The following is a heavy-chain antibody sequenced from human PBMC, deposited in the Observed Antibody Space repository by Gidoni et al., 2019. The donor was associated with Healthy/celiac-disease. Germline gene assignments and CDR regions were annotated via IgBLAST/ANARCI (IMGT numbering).Heavy chain of an antibody. Sequence: QVQLVQSGAEGKKAGSSVKVSCKASGGTFSSSALSGVRQAPGQGLEWMGWLIPILGIATSAQKFPGRVPITADKSTSTAYMELSSLRSEDTAVYYCARARPGYRYGLTRVYYYGMDVWGQGPTVTVSS. J-gene: IGHJ6*02. CDR2: LIPILGIA. V-gene: IGHV1-69*09. CDR1: GGTFSSSA. CDR3: ARARPGYRYGLTRVYYYGMDV. D-gene: IGHD5-18*01.